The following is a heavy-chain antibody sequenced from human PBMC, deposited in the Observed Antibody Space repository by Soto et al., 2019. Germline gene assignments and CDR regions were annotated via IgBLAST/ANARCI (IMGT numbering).Heavy chain of an antibody. D-gene: IGHD1-26*01. J-gene: IGHJ4*02. CDR3: TRDPYGGSRYYFDS. CDR2: IWYDGSNK. V-gene: IGHV3-33*01. Sequence: QPGGSLRLSCAASGFSFSNYAMHGVRQAPGKGLEWVAVIWYDGSNKYYADSVKGRFTISKDNSQNTLYLQMNSLRAEDTAVYYCTRDPYGGSRYYFDSWGQGTLVTVSS. CDR1: GFSFSNYA.